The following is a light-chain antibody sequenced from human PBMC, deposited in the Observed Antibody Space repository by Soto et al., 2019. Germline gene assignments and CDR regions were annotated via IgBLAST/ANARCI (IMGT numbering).Light chain of an antibody. J-gene: IGLJ1*01. CDR1: SSDIGGYTY. CDR3: CSFAGPQSFEV. V-gene: IGLV2-11*01. Sequence: QSALAQPRSVSGSPGQSVTISCTGTSSDIGGYTYVSWYQQHPGKAPKVIIYDVSERPSGVPDRFSGSKSGNTASLTMSGLQPEDEADYYCCSFAGPQSFEVFGEGTKVTVL. CDR2: DVS.